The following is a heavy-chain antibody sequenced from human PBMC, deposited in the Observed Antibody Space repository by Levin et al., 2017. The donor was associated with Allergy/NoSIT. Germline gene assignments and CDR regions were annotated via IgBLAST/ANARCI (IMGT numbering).Heavy chain of an antibody. CDR2: ISSSSSYI. D-gene: IGHD2-15*01. J-gene: IGHJ4*02. CDR1: GFTFSSYS. Sequence: PGGSLRLSCAASGFTFSSYSMNWVRQAPGKGLEWVSSISSSSSYIYYADSVKGRFTISRDNAKNSLYLQMNSLRAEDTAVYYCAVELGYGSGGSCYTEFDYWGQGTLVTVSS. CDR3: AVELGYGSGGSCYTEFDY. V-gene: IGHV3-21*01.